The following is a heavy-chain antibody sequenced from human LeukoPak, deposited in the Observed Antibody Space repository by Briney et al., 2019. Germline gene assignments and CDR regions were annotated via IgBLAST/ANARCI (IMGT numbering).Heavy chain of an antibody. D-gene: IGHD3-9*01. CDR2: MNPNSGNT. J-gene: IGHJ4*02. CDR1: GYTFTSYD. CDR3: ARAPPMRYFDWLLSGRGSLYYFDY. Sequence: ASVKVSCKASGYTFTSYDINWVRQATGQGLEWMGWMNPNSGNTGYAQKFQGRVTMTRNTSISTAYMELSSLRSEDTAVYYCARAPPMRYFDWLLSGRGSLYYFDYWGQGTLVTVSS. V-gene: IGHV1-8*01.